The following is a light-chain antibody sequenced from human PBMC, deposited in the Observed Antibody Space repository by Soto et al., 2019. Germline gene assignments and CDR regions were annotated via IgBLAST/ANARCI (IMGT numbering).Light chain of an antibody. Sequence: QSVLTQPASVSGSPGQSITISCTGTSSDVGGYNYVSWYQQHPGKAPKLMIYDVSNRPSGVSNRFSGSMSGNTASLTISGLQAEDEADYYCSSYTGSSTPCVFVTGTKLTAL. CDR1: SSDVGGYNY. CDR3: SSYTGSSTPCV. J-gene: IGLJ1*01. CDR2: DVS. V-gene: IGLV2-14*01.